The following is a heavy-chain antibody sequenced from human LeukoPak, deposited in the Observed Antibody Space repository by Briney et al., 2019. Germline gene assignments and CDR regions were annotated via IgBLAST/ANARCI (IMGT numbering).Heavy chain of an antibody. V-gene: IGHV4-39*07. J-gene: IGHJ4*02. D-gene: IGHD6-19*01. CDR2: IYYSGST. CDR1: GGSISSSSYY. CDR3: ARDLYSSGWYDY. Sequence: SETLSLTCTVSGGSISSSSYYWGWIRQPPGKGLEWIGSIYYSGSTYYNPSLKSRVTISVDTSKNQFSLKLSSVTAADTAVYYCARDLYSSGWYDYWGQGTLVTVSS.